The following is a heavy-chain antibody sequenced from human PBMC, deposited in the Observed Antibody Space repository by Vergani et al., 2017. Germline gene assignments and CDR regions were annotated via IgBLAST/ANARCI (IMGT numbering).Heavy chain of an antibody. CDR2: IYHSGST. V-gene: IGHV4-38-2*02. CDR1: GYSISSGYY. D-gene: IGHD3-22*01. Sequence: QVQLQESGPGLVKPSETLSLTCTVSGYSISSGYYWGWIRQPPGKGLEWIGSIYHSGSTYYNPSLKSRVTISVDTSKNQFSLKLSSVTAADTAVYYCARHPFHYYDSSGYQHYFDYWGQGTLVTVSS. CDR3: ARHPFHYYDSSGYQHYFDY. J-gene: IGHJ4*02.